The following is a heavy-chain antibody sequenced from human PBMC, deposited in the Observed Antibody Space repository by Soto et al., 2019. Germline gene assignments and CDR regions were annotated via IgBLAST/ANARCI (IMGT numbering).Heavy chain of an antibody. Sequence: QVQLVQSGAEVKKPGSSVKVSCKASGDTFSSYSITWVRQAPGQGLEWMGGIIPVFGSANYAQKFQGRVKITADESTRTAYMELNSLRSQDTAVYFCARDDGWNYRYYDMEVWGPGTTVTVSS. CDR3: ARDDGWNYRYYDMEV. D-gene: IGHD1-7*01. V-gene: IGHV1-69*01. CDR1: GDTFSSYS. J-gene: IGHJ6*02. CDR2: IIPVFGSA.